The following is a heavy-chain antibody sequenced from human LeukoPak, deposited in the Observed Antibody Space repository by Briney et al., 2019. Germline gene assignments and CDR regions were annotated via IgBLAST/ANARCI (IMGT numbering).Heavy chain of an antibody. V-gene: IGHV3-23*01. J-gene: IGHJ4*02. CDR1: GFTFSSYA. CDR2: ISGSGGST. D-gene: IGHD3-22*01. Sequence: GGSLRLSCAASGFTFSSYAMSWVRQAPGKGLEWVSAISGSGGSTYYADSVKGRFTISRDNSKNTLYLQMNSLRAEDTAVYYCARTMITMIVVVITKGYFDYWGQGTLVTVSS. CDR3: ARTMITMIVVVITKGYFDY.